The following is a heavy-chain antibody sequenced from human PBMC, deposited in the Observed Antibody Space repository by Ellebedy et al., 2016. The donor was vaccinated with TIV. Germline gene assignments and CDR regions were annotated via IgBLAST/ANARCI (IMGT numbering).Heavy chain of an antibody. V-gene: IGHV1-18*01. J-gene: IGHJ4*02. CDR3: ARIWELEHFDY. Sequence: ASVKVSXXASGYTFTSYGISWVRQAPGQGLEWMGWISAYNGNTNYAQKLQGRVTMTTDTSTSTAYMELRSLRSDDTAVYYCARIWELEHFDYWGQGTLVTVSS. D-gene: IGHD1-26*01. CDR2: ISAYNGNT. CDR1: GYTFTSYG.